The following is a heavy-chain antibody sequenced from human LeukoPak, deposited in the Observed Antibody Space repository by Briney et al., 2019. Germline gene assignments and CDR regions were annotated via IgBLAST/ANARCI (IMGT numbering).Heavy chain of an antibody. D-gene: IGHD1-26*01. CDR3: ARDKEVGATHDAFDI. V-gene: IGHV3-30*02. CDR2: IRYDGSNK. Sequence: GGSLRLSCAASGFTFSSYGMHWVRQAPGKGLEWVAFIRYDGSNKYYADSVKGRFTISRDNSKNTLYLQMNSLRAEDTAVYYCARDKEVGATHDAFDIWGQGTMVTVSS. J-gene: IGHJ3*02. CDR1: GFTFSSYG.